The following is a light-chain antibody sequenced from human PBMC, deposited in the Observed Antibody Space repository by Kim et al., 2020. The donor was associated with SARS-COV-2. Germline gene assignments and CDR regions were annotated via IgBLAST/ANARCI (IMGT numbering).Light chain of an antibody. CDR2: AAS. CDR1: EGIDKD. J-gene: IGKJ4*01. V-gene: IGKV1-17*01. Sequence: ASVGDRVPITCRASEGIDKDLAWYQQKPGSAPKRLIYAASTLQSGVPSRFSGSGSWTEFTLTISSMQPEDFATYYCLQHNSYPITFGGGTKVDIK. CDR3: LQHNSYPIT.